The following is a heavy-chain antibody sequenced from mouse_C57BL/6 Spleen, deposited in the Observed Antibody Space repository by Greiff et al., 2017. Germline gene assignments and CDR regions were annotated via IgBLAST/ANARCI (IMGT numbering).Heavy chain of an antibody. V-gene: IGHV1-61*01. CDR3: ARRGTTVVDFAY. CDR1: GYTFTSYW. J-gene: IGHJ3*01. D-gene: IGHD1-1*01. CDR2: IYPSDSET. Sequence: QVQLQQPGAELVRPGSSVKLSCKASGYTFTSYWMDWVKQRPGQGLEWIGNIYPSDSETHYNQKFKDKATLTVDKSSSTAYMQLSSLTSEDSAVYYCARRGTTVVDFAYWGQGTLVTVSA.